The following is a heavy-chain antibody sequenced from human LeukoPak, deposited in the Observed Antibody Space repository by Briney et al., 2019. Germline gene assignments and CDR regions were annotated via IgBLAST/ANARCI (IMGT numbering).Heavy chain of an antibody. CDR1: GFTFDDYA. V-gene: IGHV3-23*01. CDR2: ISGSGGST. Sequence: PGRSLRLSCAASGFTFDDYAMSWVRQAPGKGLEWVSAISGSGGSTYYADSVKGRFTISRDNSKNTLYLQVNSLRAEDTAVYYCARVKGLWSGPFEIWGQGTMVTVSS. J-gene: IGHJ3*02. D-gene: IGHD3-10*01. CDR3: ARVKGLWSGPFEI.